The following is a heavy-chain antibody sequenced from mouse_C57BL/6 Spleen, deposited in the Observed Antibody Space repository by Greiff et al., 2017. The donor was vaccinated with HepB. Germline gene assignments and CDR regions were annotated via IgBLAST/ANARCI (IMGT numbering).Heavy chain of an antibody. CDR3: ARYYEFDY. Sequence: VQLQQSGAELARPGASVKLSCKASGYTFTSYGIRWVKQRPGQGLEWIGEIYPRGGNTYYNQKFKGKATLTADKSSSTAYMRLRTLTSEDSAVYLCARYYEFDYWGQGTTLTVSS. D-gene: IGHD2-4*01. J-gene: IGHJ2*01. CDR2: IYPRGGNT. V-gene: IGHV1-81*01. CDR1: GYTFTSYG.